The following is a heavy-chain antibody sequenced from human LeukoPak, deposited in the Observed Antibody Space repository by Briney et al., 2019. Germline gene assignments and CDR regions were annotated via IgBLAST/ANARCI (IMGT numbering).Heavy chain of an antibody. CDR1: GYTFTSYG. D-gene: IGHD3-3*01. J-gene: IGHJ4*02. Sequence: GASVKVSCKASGYTFTSYGISWVRQAPGQGLEWMGWISAYNGNTNYAQKLQGRVTMTTDTSTSTAYMELRSLRSDDTAAYYCARVSPADYDFWSGYYLDYWGQGTLVTVSS. V-gene: IGHV1-18*01. CDR2: ISAYNGNT. CDR3: ARVSPADYDFWSGYYLDY.